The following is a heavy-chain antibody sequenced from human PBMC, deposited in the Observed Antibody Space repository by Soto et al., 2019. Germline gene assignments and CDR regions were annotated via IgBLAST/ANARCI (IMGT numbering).Heavy chain of an antibody. V-gene: IGHV1-18*01. CDR3: ASVTPAKNYDILTGYSPGAFDI. J-gene: IGHJ3*02. CDR2: ISAYNGNT. CDR1: GYTFTSYG. Sequence: ASVKVSCKASGYTFTSYGISWVRQAPGQGLEWMGWISAYNGNTNYAQKLQGRVTMTTDTSTSTAYMELRSLRSDDTAVYYCASVTPAKNYDILTGYSPGAFDIWGQGTMVPVSS. D-gene: IGHD3-9*01.